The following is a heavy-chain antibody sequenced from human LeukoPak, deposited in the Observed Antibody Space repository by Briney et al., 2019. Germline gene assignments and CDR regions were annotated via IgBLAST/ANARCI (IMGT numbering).Heavy chain of an antibody. D-gene: IGHD1-26*01. CDR2: ISGTGRTT. CDR3: ASSGTYRFDY. Sequence: GGSLRLSCAASRFTFSNYNMNWVRQAPGKGLEWVAYISGTGRTTNYADSVKGRFTISRDNAKNSLYLQMNSLRDEDTAVYYCASSGTYRFDYWGQGTLVTVSS. V-gene: IGHV3-48*02. CDR1: RFTFSNYN. J-gene: IGHJ4*02.